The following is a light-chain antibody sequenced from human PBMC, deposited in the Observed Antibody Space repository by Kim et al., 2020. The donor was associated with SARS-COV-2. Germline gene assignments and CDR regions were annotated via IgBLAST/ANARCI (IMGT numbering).Light chain of an antibody. CDR2: GAS. V-gene: IGKV3-15*01. Sequence: EIVMTQSPATLSVSPGERATLSCRASQSISSYLAWYQQKPGQAPRLLIYGASTRASGVPARFSGSGSGTEFTLTITSLQSEDFAVYHCQQYSDWPPGDTFGQGTKVDIK. J-gene: IGKJ2*01. CDR3: QQYSDWPPGDT. CDR1: QSISSY.